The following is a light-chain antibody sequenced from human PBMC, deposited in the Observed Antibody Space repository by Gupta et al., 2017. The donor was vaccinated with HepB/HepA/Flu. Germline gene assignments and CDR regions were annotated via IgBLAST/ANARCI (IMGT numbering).Light chain of an antibody. V-gene: IGLV1-51*01. J-gene: IGLJ1*01. CDR3: DSLDSIRSLYV. CDR2: DHN. Sequence: QSVLTQPPSMSAAPGQKVTISCTGTSSNVGNNYVSWYHQRPGTAPKLLIYDHNTRPSGIPDRFSGSKSGTSATLDITGLQTGDEADYFCDSLDSIRSLYVFGTATKVTVL. CDR1: SSNVGNNY.